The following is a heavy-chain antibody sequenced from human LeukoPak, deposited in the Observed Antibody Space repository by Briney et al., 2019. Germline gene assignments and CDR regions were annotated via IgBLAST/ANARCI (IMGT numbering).Heavy chain of an antibody. Sequence: PGGSLRLSCAASGFTFSSYAMSWVRQVPGKGLEWVLGISASGGRTYYADSVKGRFTISRDNSKNTLYLQMNSLRAEDTAVYYCAKDRTKYCSGGDCYNDYWGQGTLVTVSS. CDR1: GFTFSSYA. CDR2: ISASGGRT. V-gene: IGHV3-23*01. D-gene: IGHD2-15*01. CDR3: AKDRTKYCSGGDCYNDY. J-gene: IGHJ4*02.